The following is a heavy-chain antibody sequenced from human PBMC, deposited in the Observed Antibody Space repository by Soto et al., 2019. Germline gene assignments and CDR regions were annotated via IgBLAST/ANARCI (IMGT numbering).Heavy chain of an antibody. D-gene: IGHD3-10*01. J-gene: IGHJ4*02. CDR3: AKDAAPWYYYGSGSYSMTLYYFDY. Sequence: PGGSLRLSCAASGFTFSSYAMSWVRQAPGKGLEWVSAISGSGGSTYYADSVKGRFTISRDNSKNTLYLQMNSLRAEDTAVYYCAKDAAPWYYYGSGSYSMTLYYFDYWGQGTLVTVSS. V-gene: IGHV3-23*01. CDR2: ISGSGGST. CDR1: GFTFSSYA.